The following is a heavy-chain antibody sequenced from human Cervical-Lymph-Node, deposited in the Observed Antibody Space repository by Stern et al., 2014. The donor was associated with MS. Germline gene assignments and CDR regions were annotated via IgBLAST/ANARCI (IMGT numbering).Heavy chain of an antibody. D-gene: IGHD4-17*01. CDR1: GFTFSNAW. J-gene: IGHJ6*02. V-gene: IGHV3-15*01. Sequence: EVQLVESGGGLVKPGGSLRLSCAASGFTFSNAWMSWVRQAPGKGLEWVGRIKSKTDGGTTDYAAPVKGRFTISRDDSKNTLYLQMNSLKTEDTAVYYCTTPYGDYPLYYYYYGMDVWGQGTTVTVSS. CDR2: IKSKTDGGTT. CDR3: TTPYGDYPLYYYYYGMDV.